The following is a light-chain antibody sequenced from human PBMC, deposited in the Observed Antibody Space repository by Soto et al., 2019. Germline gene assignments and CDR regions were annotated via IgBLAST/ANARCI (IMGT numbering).Light chain of an antibody. CDR2: ATS. Sequence: DIQMTQSPSSLSASVGDRVTITCRAIQNINSHVNWYQQKPGKVTSLLIYATSTLQSAVPSRFNGSRFRTDFTLTISSLQPEDVTTYYCQQFHNNPPFGQGTKLQIK. V-gene: IGKV1-39*01. CDR3: QQFHNNPP. J-gene: IGKJ2*01. CDR1: QNINSH.